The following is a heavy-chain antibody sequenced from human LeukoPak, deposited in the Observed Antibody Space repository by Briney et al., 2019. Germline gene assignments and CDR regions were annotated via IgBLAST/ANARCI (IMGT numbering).Heavy chain of an antibody. CDR2: MYYSGST. V-gene: IGHV4-59*12. CDR1: GDSISSYY. J-gene: IGHJ4*02. D-gene: IGHD1-14*01. CDR3: ARPSEESQFFDY. Sequence: SETLSLTCTVSGDSISSYYWSWIRQPPGKGVEWIGYMYYSGSTNYNPSLKRRVTISVDTSKNHFSLKLSSVTAADTAVYYCARPSEESQFFDYWGQGTLVTVSS.